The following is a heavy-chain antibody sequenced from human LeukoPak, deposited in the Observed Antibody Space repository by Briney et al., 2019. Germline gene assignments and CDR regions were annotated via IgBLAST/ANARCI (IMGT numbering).Heavy chain of an antibody. CDR3: AKGSGWEMSYYYYYMDV. V-gene: IGHV3-66*03. CDR1: GFTVSSNS. D-gene: IGHD1-26*01. J-gene: IGHJ6*03. CDR2: IYSDNT. Sequence: GGSLRLSCTVSGFTVSSNSMSWVRQAPGKGLEWVSSIYSDNTHYSDSVKGRFTISRDNSKNTLYLQMNSLRAEDTAVYYCAKGSGWEMSYYYYYMDVWGKGTTVTISS.